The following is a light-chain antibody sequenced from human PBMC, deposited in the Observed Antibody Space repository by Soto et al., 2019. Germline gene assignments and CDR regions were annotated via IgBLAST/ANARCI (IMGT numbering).Light chain of an antibody. V-gene: IGKV3-15*01. CDR3: QQYYYWPEFT. Sequence: EIVLTQSPATLSVSPGERATLSCRATQSLSSNLAWYQQRPGQPPRLLIYGASTRATGIPARLSGRGSGTEFTLSINSLQSEDFAVYYCQQYYYWPEFTVGPATTVDVK. J-gene: IGKJ3*01. CDR1: QSLSSN. CDR2: GAS.